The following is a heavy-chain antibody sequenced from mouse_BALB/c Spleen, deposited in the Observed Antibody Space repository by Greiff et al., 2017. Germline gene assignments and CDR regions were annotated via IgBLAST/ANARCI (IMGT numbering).Heavy chain of an antibody. Sequence: EVQLQQSGPELMKPGASVKISCKASGYSFTSYYMHWVKQSHGKSLEWIGYIDPFNGGTSYNQKFKGKATLTVDKSSSTAYMHLSSLTSEDSAVYYCAREGYGNPLDYWGQGTTLTVSS. J-gene: IGHJ2*01. CDR2: IDPFNGGT. V-gene: IGHV1S135*01. CDR3: AREGYGNPLDY. CDR1: GYSFTSYY. D-gene: IGHD2-10*02.